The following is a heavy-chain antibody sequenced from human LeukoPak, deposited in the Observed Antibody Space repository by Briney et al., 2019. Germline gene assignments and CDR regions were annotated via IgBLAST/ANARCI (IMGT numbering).Heavy chain of an antibody. Sequence: PSETLSLTCTVSGGSISSYYWSWIRQPPGKGLEWIGYIYYSGSTNYNPSLKSRVTISVDTSKNQFSLKLSSVTAADTAVYYCARYSSSSWPTNFDYWGQGTLVTVSS. J-gene: IGHJ4*02. CDR1: GGSISSYY. CDR3: ARYSSSSWPTNFDY. CDR2: IYYSGST. V-gene: IGHV4-59*01. D-gene: IGHD6-13*01.